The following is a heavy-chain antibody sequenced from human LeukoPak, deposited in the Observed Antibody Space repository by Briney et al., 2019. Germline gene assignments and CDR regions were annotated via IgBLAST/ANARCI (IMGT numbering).Heavy chain of an antibody. CDR3: ARVDIVVVVAANWFDP. CDR2: ISAYNGNT. J-gene: IGHJ5*02. Sequence: ASVKVSCKASGYTFTSYGINWVRQAPGQGLEWMGWISAYNGNTNYAQKLQGRVTMTTDTSTSTAYMELRSLRSDDTAVYYCARVDIVVVVAANWFDPWGQGTLVTVSS. V-gene: IGHV1-18*01. D-gene: IGHD2-15*01. CDR1: GYTFTSYG.